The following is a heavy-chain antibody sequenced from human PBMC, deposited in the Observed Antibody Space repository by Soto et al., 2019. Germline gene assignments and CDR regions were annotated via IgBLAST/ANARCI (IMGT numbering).Heavy chain of an antibody. D-gene: IGHD3-22*01. CDR2: IWYDGSSK. V-gene: IGHV3-33*01. CDR3: XXPDPYXSSGYYYIGY. Sequence: GGSLRLSCAASGFTFSSYDMHWVRQAPGKGLEWVAVIWYDGSSKYYADSVKGRFTISRDNSKNTLYLQMNSLRAEDTAVYYWXXPDPYXSSGYYYIGYXGQGTLVTVSS. CDR1: GFTFSSYD. J-gene: IGHJ4*02.